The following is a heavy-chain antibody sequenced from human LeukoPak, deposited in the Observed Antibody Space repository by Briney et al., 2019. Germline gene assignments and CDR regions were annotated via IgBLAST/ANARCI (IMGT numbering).Heavy chain of an antibody. Sequence: GGSLRLSCAASGFTVSSNYMSWVRQAPGKGLEWVSVIYSGGSTYYADSVKGRFTIPRDNPKNTLYLQMNSLRAEDTAVYYCARAGTDSRGWQKYYFDYWGQGTLVTVSS. CDR2: IYSGGST. J-gene: IGHJ4*02. CDR1: GFTVSSNY. CDR3: ARAGTDSRGWQKYYFDY. D-gene: IGHD6-19*01. V-gene: IGHV3-53*01.